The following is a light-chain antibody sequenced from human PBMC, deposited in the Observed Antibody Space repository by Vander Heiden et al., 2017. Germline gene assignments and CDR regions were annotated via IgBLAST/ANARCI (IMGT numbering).Light chain of an antibody. J-gene: IGLJ3*02. CDR1: NIGSKS. Sequence: SYVLTQPPSVSVAPGQTARITCGGNNIGSKSVHWYQLKPGQAPVLVVYYDSDRPSGIPERFSGSNSGNTATLTISRVEAGDEADYYCQVWDSTSDHHWVFGGGTKLTVL. CDR2: YDS. CDR3: QVWDSTSDHHWV. V-gene: IGLV3-21*02.